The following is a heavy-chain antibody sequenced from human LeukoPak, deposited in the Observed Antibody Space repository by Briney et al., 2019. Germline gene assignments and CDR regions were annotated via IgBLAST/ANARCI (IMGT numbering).Heavy chain of an antibody. V-gene: IGHV3-53*01. Sequence: GGSLRLSCAGSGFTFKNYEMTWVRQAPGKGLEWVSVIYRAGNTYYADSVKGRFTISRDNSKNTVYLQMNSLRAEDTAVYYCVSHYYDDSAPDSWGQGTLVAVSS. D-gene: IGHD3-22*01. CDR2: IYRAGNT. CDR3: VSHYYDDSAPDS. J-gene: IGHJ5*01. CDR1: GFTFKNYE.